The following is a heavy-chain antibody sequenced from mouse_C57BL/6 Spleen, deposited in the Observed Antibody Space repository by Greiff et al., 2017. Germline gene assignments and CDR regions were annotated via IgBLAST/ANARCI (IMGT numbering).Heavy chain of an antibody. D-gene: IGHD2-4*01. CDR1: GFTFSSYG. CDR3: ARRYYDYDGNAMDY. V-gene: IGHV5-6*01. CDR2: ISSGGSYT. Sequence: EVHLVESGGDLVKPGGSLKLSCAASGFTFSSYGMSWVRQTPDKRLEWVATISSGGSYTYYPDSVKGRFTISRDNAKNTLYLQMSSLKSEDTAMYYCARRYYDYDGNAMDYWGQGTSVTVSS. J-gene: IGHJ4*01.